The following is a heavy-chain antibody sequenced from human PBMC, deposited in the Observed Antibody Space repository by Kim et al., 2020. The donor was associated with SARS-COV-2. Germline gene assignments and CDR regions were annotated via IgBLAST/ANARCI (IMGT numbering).Heavy chain of an antibody. CDR3: AKAGYGSGSPFDY. D-gene: IGHD3-10*01. V-gene: IGHV3-9*01. Sequence: YADSVKGRFTISRDNAKNSLYLQMNSLRAEDTALYYCAKAGYGSGSPFDYWGQGTLVTVSS. J-gene: IGHJ4*02.